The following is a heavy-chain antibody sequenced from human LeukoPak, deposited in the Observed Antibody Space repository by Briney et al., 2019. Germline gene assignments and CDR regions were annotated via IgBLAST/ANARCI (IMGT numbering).Heavy chain of an antibody. Sequence: SETLSLTCTVSGGSISSYYWSWIRQPPGKGLEWIGYIYYSGSTNYNPSLKSRVTISVDTSKNQFSLKLSSVTAADTAVYYCARDLRLDYYDSSGCFDYWGQGTLVTVSS. D-gene: IGHD3-22*01. J-gene: IGHJ4*02. V-gene: IGHV4-59*01. CDR3: ARDLRLDYYDSSGCFDY. CDR1: GGSISSYY. CDR2: IYYSGST.